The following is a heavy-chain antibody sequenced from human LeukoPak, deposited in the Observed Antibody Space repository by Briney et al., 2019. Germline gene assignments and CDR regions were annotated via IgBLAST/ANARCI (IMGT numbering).Heavy chain of an antibody. Sequence: SVKVSCKASGGTFSNYAINWVRQAPGQGLEWMGGIIPIFGTANYAQKFQGRVTITADESTSTAYMELRSLRSEDTAVYYCARDASICDSRAYYYLWWGQGTLVTVSS. CDR2: IIPIFGTA. V-gene: IGHV1-69*13. D-gene: IGHD3-22*01. CDR1: GGTFSNYA. J-gene: IGHJ4*02. CDR3: ARDASICDSRAYYYLW.